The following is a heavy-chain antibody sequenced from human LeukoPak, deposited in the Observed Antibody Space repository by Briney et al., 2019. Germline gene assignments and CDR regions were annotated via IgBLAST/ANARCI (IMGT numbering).Heavy chain of an antibody. J-gene: IGHJ6*03. Sequence: ASVKVSCKASGYTFTSYGISWVRQAPGQGLEWMGWISAYNGNTNYAQKLQGRVTMTTDTSTSTAYMELRSLRSDDTAVYYCARTRRYSSWGLRYYSMDVWGKGNTVTVS. V-gene: IGHV1-18*01. D-gene: IGHD4-11*01. CDR1: GYTFTSYG. CDR2: ISAYNGNT. CDR3: ARTRRYSSWGLRYYSMDV.